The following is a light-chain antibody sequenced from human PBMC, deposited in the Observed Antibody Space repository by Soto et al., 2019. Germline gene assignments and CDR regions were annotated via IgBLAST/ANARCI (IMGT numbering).Light chain of an antibody. CDR3: QQYGSSPT. Sequence: IVLTQSPGTLSLFPGERATLSCRASQSIPSGYLAWYQKKPGQSPRLLIYGASSRATGIPDRFSGSGSGTDFTLTISRLEPEDFAVYYCQQYGSSPTFGQGTRLEIK. V-gene: IGKV3-20*01. CDR1: QSIPSGY. CDR2: GAS. J-gene: IGKJ5*01.